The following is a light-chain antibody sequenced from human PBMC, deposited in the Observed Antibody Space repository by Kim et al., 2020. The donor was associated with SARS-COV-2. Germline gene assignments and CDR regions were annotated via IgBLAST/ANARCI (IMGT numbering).Light chain of an antibody. CDR3: QAWGTGINWV. CDR1: SGNSNYA. Sequence: SVKLTGTLSSGNSNYAIAWHQQQPEKGPRYLMKVNIDGSHSKGDGIPDRFSGSSSGTERYLTISSLQSEDEADYYCQAWGTGINWVFGGGTQLTVL. J-gene: IGLJ3*02. V-gene: IGLV4-69*01. CDR2: VNIDGSH.